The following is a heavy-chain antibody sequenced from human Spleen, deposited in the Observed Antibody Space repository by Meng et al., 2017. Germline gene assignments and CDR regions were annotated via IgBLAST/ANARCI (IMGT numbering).Heavy chain of an antibody. J-gene: IGHJ5*02. Sequence: QAQLQQWGAGLLKPSETPSLTCAVSGVSLSGDYWSWIRQPPGKGLEWIGEINHRGKTTYNPSLKSRVTMSIDTSEKQFSLKLSSVTAADTAVYYCARDAGNLWGQGTLVTVSS. CDR2: INHRGKT. CDR3: ARDAGNL. V-gene: IGHV4-34*01. CDR1: GVSLSGDY.